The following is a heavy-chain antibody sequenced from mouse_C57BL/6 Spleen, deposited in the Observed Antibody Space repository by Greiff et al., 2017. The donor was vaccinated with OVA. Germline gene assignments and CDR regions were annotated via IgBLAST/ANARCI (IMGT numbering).Heavy chain of an antibody. V-gene: IGHV1-76*01. D-gene: IGHD2-4*01. J-gene: IGHJ2*01. Sequence: QVQLQQSGAELVRPGASVKLSCKASGYTFTDYYINWVKQRPGQGLEWIARIYPGSGNTYYNEKFKGKATLTAEKSSSTAYMQLSSLTSEDSAVYFCAREGVYYDYDDFDYWGQGTTLTVSS. CDR3: AREGVYYDYDDFDY. CDR2: IYPGSGNT. CDR1: GYTFTDYY.